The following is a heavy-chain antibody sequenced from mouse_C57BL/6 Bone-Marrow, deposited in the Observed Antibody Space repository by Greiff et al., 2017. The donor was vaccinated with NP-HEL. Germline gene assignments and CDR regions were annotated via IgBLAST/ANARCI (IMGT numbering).Heavy chain of an antibody. D-gene: IGHD1-1*01. CDR1: GYAFTNYL. CDR3: ARSTYYYGSSYDWYFDV. J-gene: IGHJ1*03. Sequence: VQLQQSGAELVRPGTSVKVSCKASGYAFTNYLIEWVKQRPGQGLEWIGVINPGSGGTNYNEKFKGKATLTADKSSSTAYMQLSSLTSEDSAVYFCARSTYYYGSSYDWYFDVWGTGTTVTVSS. CDR2: INPGSGGT. V-gene: IGHV1-54*01.